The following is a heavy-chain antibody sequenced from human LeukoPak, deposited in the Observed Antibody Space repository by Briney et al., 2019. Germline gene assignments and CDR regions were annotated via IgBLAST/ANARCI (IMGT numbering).Heavy chain of an antibody. V-gene: IGHV3-7*01. CDR1: GFTLDRYW. J-gene: IGHJ4*02. CDR3: ATTVPGYPDDYFDN. CDR2: PSQDGTSI. Sequence: GGSLRLSCEVSGFTLDRYWMSWARQAPGKGLERVAHPSQDGTSIYYVDSVKGRFTISRDNAKNSLYLQMDSLRVEDTAVYYCATTVPGYPDDYFDNWGQGTLVTVSS. D-gene: IGHD3-9*01.